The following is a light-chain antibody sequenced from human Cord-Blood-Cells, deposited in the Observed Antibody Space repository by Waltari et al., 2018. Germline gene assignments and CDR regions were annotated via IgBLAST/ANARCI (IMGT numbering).Light chain of an antibody. V-gene: IGLV2-14*01. J-gene: IGLJ1*01. Sequence: QSALTQPASVSGSPGQSITISCTGNSSDVGGYNYFSRYQQHPGKAPKLMIYEVSNRPSGVSNRFSGSKSGNTASLTISGLQAEDEADYYCSSYTSSSTPYVFGTGTKVTVL. CDR3: SSYTSSSTPYV. CDR1: SSDVGGYNY. CDR2: EVS.